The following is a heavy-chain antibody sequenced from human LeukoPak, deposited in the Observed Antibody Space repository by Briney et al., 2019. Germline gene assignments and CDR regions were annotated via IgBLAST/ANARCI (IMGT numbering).Heavy chain of an antibody. CDR1: GFTFSSYG. Sequence: GGSLRLSCAASGFTFSSYGMHWVRQAPGKGLEWVAVISYDGSNKYYADSVKGRFTISRDNSKNTLYLQMNSLRAEDTAVYYCAKVFVGSLAAMSHFDYWGQGTLVTVSS. J-gene: IGHJ4*02. CDR3: AKVFVGSLAAMSHFDY. CDR2: ISYDGSNK. D-gene: IGHD2-2*01. V-gene: IGHV3-30*18.